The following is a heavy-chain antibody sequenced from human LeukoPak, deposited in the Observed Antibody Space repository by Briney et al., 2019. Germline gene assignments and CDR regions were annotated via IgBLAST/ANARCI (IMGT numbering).Heavy chain of an antibody. D-gene: IGHD3-10*01. Sequence: SETLSLTCAVYGGSFSGYYWSWIRQPPGKGLEWIGEINHSGSTNYNPSLKSRVTISVDTSKNQFSLKLSSVTAADTAVYYCADVDYYGSGSYYNWGQGTLVNVSS. V-gene: IGHV4-34*01. CDR1: GGSFSGYY. CDR2: INHSGST. CDR3: ADVDYYGSGSYYN. J-gene: IGHJ4*02.